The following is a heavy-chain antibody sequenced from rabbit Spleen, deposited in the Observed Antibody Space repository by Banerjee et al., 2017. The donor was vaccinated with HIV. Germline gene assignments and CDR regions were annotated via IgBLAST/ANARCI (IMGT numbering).Heavy chain of an antibody. V-gene: IGHV1S45*01. CDR2: INIVTGRA. Sequence: QEQLVESGGGLVQPEGSLTLTCTASGFSFSSSYYMCWVRQAPGKGLEWIACINIVTGRAVYASWASGRFTFSKASSTTVTLQMTSLTAADTATYFCARGAYDSSSGYYDGYYFNLWGQGTLVTVS. D-gene: IGHD1-1*01. J-gene: IGHJ4*01. CDR1: GFSFSSSYY. CDR3: ARGAYDSSSGYYDGYYFNL.